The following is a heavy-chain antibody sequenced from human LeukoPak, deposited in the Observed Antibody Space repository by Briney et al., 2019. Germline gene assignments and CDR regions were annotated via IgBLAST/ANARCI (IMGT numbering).Heavy chain of an antibody. CDR2: ISGSGATT. Sequence: GGSLRLSCAASGFTFSSYVMTWVRQAPGKGLEWVSAISGSGATTYYADSAKGRFTISRDNSKNTMYLQMNSLRAEDTAVYYCAKRVSGTTFYWGQGTLVTVSS. CDR3: AKRVSGTTFY. CDR1: GFTFSSYV. V-gene: IGHV3-23*01. J-gene: IGHJ4*02. D-gene: IGHD1-1*01.